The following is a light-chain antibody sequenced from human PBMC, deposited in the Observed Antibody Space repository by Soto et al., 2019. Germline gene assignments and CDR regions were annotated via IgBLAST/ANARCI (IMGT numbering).Light chain of an antibody. J-gene: IGLJ2*01. Sequence: QSALTQPPSASGSPGQSVTISCTGTSSDVGGFNYVSWYQHLPGRAPQLIIYEVSKRSSGVPDRFSGSKSGNTASLTVSGLQAEDGADYYCSSYAGTNNLLLFGGGTKLTVL. CDR3: SSYAGTNNLLL. CDR1: SSDVGGFNY. V-gene: IGLV2-8*01. CDR2: EVS.